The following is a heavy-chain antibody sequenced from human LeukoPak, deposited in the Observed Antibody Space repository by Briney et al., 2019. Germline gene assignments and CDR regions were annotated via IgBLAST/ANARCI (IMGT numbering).Heavy chain of an antibody. D-gene: IGHD5-18*01. V-gene: IGHV4-59*01. CDR3: SRGNSYGRTYYLDY. CDR2: IYYSGIT. CDR1: GGSISSYN. J-gene: IGHJ4*02. Sequence: SETLSFTCTVSGGSISSYNWSWLRQPPGKGLERIGNIYYSGITNYNPSLKSRVTISVDKSQNQFSLEMSTLTAADPDLYYCSRGNSYGRTYYLDYWGQGSLGTVSS.